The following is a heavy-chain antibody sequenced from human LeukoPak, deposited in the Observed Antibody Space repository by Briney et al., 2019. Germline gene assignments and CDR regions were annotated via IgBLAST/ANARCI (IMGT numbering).Heavy chain of an antibody. CDR1: GFTFSSYA. J-gene: IGHJ4*02. Sequence: GGSLRLSCAASGFTFSSYAMHWVRQAPGKGLEWVAVISYDGSNKYYADSVKGRFTISRDNSKNTLYLQMNSLRAEDTALYYCAKDVGWELLAPTRYFDYWGQGTLVTVSS. CDR2: ISYDGSNK. D-gene: IGHD1-26*01. V-gene: IGHV3-30*04. CDR3: AKDVGWELLAPTRYFDY.